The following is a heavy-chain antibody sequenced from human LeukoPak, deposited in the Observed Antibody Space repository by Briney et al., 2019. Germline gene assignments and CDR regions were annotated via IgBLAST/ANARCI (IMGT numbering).Heavy chain of an antibody. Sequence: SETLSLTCTVSGGSISSYYWSWIRQPAGKGLEWVGRIYTSGSTNYNPSLKSRVTMSVDTSTNQFSLKLSSVTAADTAVCYCARGRSSYDYYYYMDVWGKGTTVTVSS. V-gene: IGHV4-4*07. D-gene: IGHD2-2*01. J-gene: IGHJ6*03. CDR2: IYTSGST. CDR3: ARGRSSYDYYYYMDV. CDR1: GGSISSYY.